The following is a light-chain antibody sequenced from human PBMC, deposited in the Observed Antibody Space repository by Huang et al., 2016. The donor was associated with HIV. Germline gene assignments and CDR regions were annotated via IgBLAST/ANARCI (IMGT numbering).Light chain of an antibody. CDR3: QQRSSGVT. CDR2: DTS. Sequence: IVLTQSPATLSWYPGERVTLSCRASQSVGNYVAWYQQHPGQSPKLLIYDTSNRAPGTPVRVSGSGSGTDFTLTISSLESEDFAIYYCQQRSSGVTFGGGTKVQVK. V-gene: IGKV3-11*01. CDR1: QSVGNY. J-gene: IGKJ4*01.